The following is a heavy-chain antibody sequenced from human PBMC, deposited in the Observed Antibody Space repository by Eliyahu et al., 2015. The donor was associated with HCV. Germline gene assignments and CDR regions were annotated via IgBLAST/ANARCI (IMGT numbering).Heavy chain of an antibody. V-gene: IGHV4-59*01. CDR1: GGSISXYY. J-gene: IGHJ5*02. D-gene: IGHD6-19*01. Sequence: QVQLQESGPGLVKPSETLSLTXTVSGGSISXYYWXWIRQPPGKGLXWIGYIFXTGSTHYNPXLKSRVTISLDTSKNQFSLKLSSVTAADTAVYYCASGGGGIAVAGTGXWFDPWGQGTLVTVSS. CDR2: IFXTGST. CDR3: ASGGGGIAVAGTGXWFDP.